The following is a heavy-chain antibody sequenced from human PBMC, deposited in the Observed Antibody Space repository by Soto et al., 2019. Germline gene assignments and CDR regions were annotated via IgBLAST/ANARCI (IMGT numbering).Heavy chain of an antibody. D-gene: IGHD4-17*01. CDR2: IIPILGIA. Sequence: QVQLVQSGAEVKKPGSSVKVSCKASGGTFSSYTISWVRQAPGQGLEWMGRIIPILGIANYAQKFQGRVTITADKSTSTAYMELSSLRSEDTAVYYCARDFIRGFHYGDSPFDYWGQGTLVTVSS. CDR1: GGTFSSYT. CDR3: ARDFIRGFHYGDSPFDY. J-gene: IGHJ4*02. V-gene: IGHV1-69*08.